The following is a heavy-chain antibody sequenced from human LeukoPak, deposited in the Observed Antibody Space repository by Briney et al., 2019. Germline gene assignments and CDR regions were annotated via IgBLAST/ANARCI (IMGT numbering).Heavy chain of an antibody. CDR3: ARVTERRGFWAFSWFDP. CDR2: MNPNSGNT. Sequence: ASVKVSCKASGYTFTSYYSSWVRQATGKGLEWMGWMNPNSGNTGYAQKFQGRVTITRNTSISTAYMELSSLRSEDTGVYYCARVTERRGFWAFSWFDPWGQGTLVTVSS. D-gene: IGHD3-10*01. V-gene: IGHV1-8*03. CDR1: GYTFTSYY. J-gene: IGHJ5*02.